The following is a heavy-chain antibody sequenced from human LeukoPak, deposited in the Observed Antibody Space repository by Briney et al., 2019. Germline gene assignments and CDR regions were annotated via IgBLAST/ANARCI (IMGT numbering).Heavy chain of an antibody. J-gene: IGHJ4*02. Sequence: GGSLRLSCAASGFTFSSYAMSWIRQVPGKGLEWVSYISGSSSTMYYANSVKGRFTISRDNAKNLLYLQMNSLRAEDTAVYYCAGEGGSRGEGYFDYWGQGTLVTVSS. CDR2: ISGSSSTM. CDR3: AGEGGSRGEGYFDY. D-gene: IGHD3-16*01. CDR1: GFTFSSYA. V-gene: IGHV3-48*04.